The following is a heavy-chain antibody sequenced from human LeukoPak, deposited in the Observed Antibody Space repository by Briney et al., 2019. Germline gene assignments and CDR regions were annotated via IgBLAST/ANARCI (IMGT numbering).Heavy chain of an antibody. J-gene: IGHJ4*02. Sequence: GGSLRLFCVDSGFTFTNAWMSWVRQAPGKGLEWIGRIKSKTDGETTNYAEPVRGRFTISRDDSKSAVYLQMNSLKIEDTAVYYCTTDLGTYYHGSQRLIPIDYWGQGTLVTVSS. CDR2: IKSKTDGETT. CDR1: GFTFTNAW. V-gene: IGHV3-15*01. CDR3: TTDLGTYYHGSQRLIPIDY. D-gene: IGHD3-10*01.